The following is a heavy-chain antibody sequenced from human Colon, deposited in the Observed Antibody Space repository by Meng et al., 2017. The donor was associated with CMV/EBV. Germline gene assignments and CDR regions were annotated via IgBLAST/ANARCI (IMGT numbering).Heavy chain of an antibody. D-gene: IGHD6-19*01. CDR1: GFIFRKFA. Sequence: GESLKISCAASGFIFRKFAMAWVRQAPGKGLEWVSALTGSGYNTLYADSVKGRFTISRENSGNTLYLQMNSLRAEDTADYYCAKDVGEVAGAQFDYWGQGTLVTVSS. CDR2: LTGSGYNT. V-gene: IGHV3-23*01. J-gene: IGHJ4*02. CDR3: AKDVGEVAGAQFDY.